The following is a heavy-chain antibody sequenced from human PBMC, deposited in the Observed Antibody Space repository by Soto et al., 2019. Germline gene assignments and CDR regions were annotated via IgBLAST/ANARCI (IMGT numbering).Heavy chain of an antibody. CDR1: GYTFTSYY. Sequence: ASVKVSCKASGYTFTSYYMHWVRQAPGQGLEWMGIINPSGGSTSYAQKFQGRVTMTRDTSTSTVYMELSSLRSEDTAVYYCARGLTTLGYCSGGSCYSQGVAFAIWGQGTMVTVSS. CDR2: INPSGGST. J-gene: IGHJ3*02. CDR3: ARGLTTLGYCSGGSCYSQGVAFAI. D-gene: IGHD2-15*01. V-gene: IGHV1-46*03.